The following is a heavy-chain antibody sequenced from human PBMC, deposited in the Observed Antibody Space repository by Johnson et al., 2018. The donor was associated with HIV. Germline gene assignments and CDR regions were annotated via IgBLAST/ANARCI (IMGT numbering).Heavy chain of an antibody. Sequence: VQLVESGGGLVQPGGSLRLSCAASGFTFSSYAMSWVRQAPGKGLEWVSAISGSGGSTYYADSVKGRFTISRDNSKNTLYLTMTSLSAEDKAVSYCAKADRSTMVQGVRLWEAFDIWGQGTMVTVSS. CDR1: GFTFSSYA. CDR3: AKADRSTMVQGVRLWEAFDI. J-gene: IGHJ3*02. V-gene: IGHV3-23*04. CDR2: ISGSGGST. D-gene: IGHD3-10*01.